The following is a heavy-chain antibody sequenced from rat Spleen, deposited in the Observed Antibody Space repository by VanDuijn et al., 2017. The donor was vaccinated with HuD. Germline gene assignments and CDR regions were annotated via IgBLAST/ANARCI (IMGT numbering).Heavy chain of an antibody. CDR2: ISYDGSST. Sequence: EVQLVESGGGLVQPGRSLKLSCAASGFTFSDYNMAWVRQAPKKGLEWVATISYDGSSTHYRDSVKGRFTISRDNAKSTLYLQMDSLRSEDTATYYCARHNSGYGVMDAWGQGASVTVSS. J-gene: IGHJ4*01. CDR3: ARHNSGYGVMDA. D-gene: IGHD4-3*01. CDR1: GFTFSDYN. V-gene: IGHV5-7*01.